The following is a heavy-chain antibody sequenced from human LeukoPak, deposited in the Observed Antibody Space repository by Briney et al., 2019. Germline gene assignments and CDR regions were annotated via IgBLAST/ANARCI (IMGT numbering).Heavy chain of an antibody. CDR1: GFTFSSYG. CDR3: ARAPSGYYSNFDY. Sequence: GRSLRLSCAASGFTFSSYGMHWVRQAPGKGLEWVAVISYDGGYKYYADSVKGRFTMSRDNSKNTLYLQMNSLRAEDTAVYYCARAPSGYYSNFDYWGQGTLVTVSS. D-gene: IGHD3-3*01. V-gene: IGHV3-30*19. CDR2: ISYDGGYK. J-gene: IGHJ4*02.